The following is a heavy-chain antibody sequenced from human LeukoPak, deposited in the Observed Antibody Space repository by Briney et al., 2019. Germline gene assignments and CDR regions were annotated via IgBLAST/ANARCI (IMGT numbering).Heavy chain of an antibody. CDR2: IYYSGST. J-gene: IGHJ5*02. Sequence: SETLSLTCTVSGGSISSYYWSWIRQPPGKGLEWIGYIYYSGSTNYNPSLKSRVTISVDTSKNQFPLKLSSVTAADTAVYYCARLGRYCSGGSCSPLDPWGQGTLVTVSS. V-gene: IGHV4-59*01. CDR3: ARLGRYCSGGSCSPLDP. D-gene: IGHD2-15*01. CDR1: GGSISSYY.